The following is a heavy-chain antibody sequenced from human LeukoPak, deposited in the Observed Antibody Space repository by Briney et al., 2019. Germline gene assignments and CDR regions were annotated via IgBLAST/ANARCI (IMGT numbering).Heavy chain of an antibody. CDR3: ARATSGYYFDF. D-gene: IGHD3-22*01. V-gene: IGHV4-39*07. J-gene: IGHJ4*02. CDR1: GGSISSGDYY. Sequence: PSETLSLTCTVSGGSISSGDYYWSWIRQPPGKGLEWIGEINHSGSTNYNPSLKSRVTISVDTSKNQFSLKLSSVTAADTAVYFCARATSGYYFDFWDQGTLVTVSS. CDR2: INHSGST.